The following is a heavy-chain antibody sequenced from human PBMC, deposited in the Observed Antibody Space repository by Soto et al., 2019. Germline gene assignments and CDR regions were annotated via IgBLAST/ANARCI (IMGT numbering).Heavy chain of an antibody. V-gene: IGHV4-39*07. Sequence: SETLSLTCSVSGDSISNSRFYWAWIRQPPGEGLEWIGSIYHTGNAYYNPSLKSRVTIFVDTSKNQFSLKLSSVTAADTAVFYCARVYTVNYVGYFDYWGQGALVTVSS. CDR3: ARVYTVNYVGYFDY. CDR1: GDSISNSRFY. CDR2: IYHTGNA. D-gene: IGHD3-10*02. J-gene: IGHJ4*02.